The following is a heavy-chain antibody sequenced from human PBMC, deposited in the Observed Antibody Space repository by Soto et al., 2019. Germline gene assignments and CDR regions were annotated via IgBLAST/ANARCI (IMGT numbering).Heavy chain of an antibody. CDR3: AASCVGCGGFNYYGMDV. V-gene: IGHV4-31*03. CDR1: GGSISSGGYY. J-gene: IGHJ6*02. CDR2: IYYSGSN. D-gene: IGHD2-21*01. Sequence: QVQLQESGPGLVKPSQTLSLTCTVSGGSISSGGYYWSWIRQHPGKVLEWIGYIYYSGSNYYNPSLKGRVTISVDTSKNQFSLKLSSVTAADTAVYYCAASCVGCGGFNYYGMDVWGQGTTVTVSS.